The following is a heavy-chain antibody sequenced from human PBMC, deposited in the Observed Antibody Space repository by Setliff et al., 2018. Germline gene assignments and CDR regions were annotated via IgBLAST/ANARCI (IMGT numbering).Heavy chain of an antibody. D-gene: IGHD6-19*01. CDR2: INQDGSGK. CDR3: ARYSSGWFFDY. J-gene: IGHJ4*02. V-gene: IGHV3-7*01. Sequence: GGSLRLSCAASGFTFSSFWMSWVRQSPGKGLEWVANINQDGSGKYYLDSVKGRFTISRDNAKNSLYLQMNSLRAEDTAVYYCARYSSGWFFDYWGQGTPVTVSS. CDR1: GFTFSSFW.